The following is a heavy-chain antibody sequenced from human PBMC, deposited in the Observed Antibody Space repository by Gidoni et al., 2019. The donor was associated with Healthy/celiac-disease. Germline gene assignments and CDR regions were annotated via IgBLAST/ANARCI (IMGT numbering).Heavy chain of an antibody. J-gene: IGHJ1*01. Sequence: EVQLLESGGGLVQPGGSLRLSCAASGFTFSSYAMSWVRQAPGKGLEWVSAISGSGGSTYYADSVKGRFTISRDNSKNTLYLQMNSLRAEDTAVYYCAKDFYGSGSYYNGYFQHWGQGTLVTVSS. CDR3: AKDFYGSGSYYNGYFQH. CDR2: ISGSGGST. V-gene: IGHV3-23*01. CDR1: GFTFSSYA. D-gene: IGHD3-10*01.